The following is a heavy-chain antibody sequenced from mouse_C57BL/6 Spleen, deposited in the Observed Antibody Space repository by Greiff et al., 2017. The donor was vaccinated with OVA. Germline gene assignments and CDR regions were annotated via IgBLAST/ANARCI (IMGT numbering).Heavy chain of an antibody. CDR3: ARNRYYGSSSHWYFDV. V-gene: IGHV2-2*01. Sequence: VQVVESGPGLVQPSQSLSITCTVSGFSLTSYGVHWVRQSPGKGLEWLGVIWSGGSTDYNAAFISRLSISKDNSKSQVFFKMNSLQADDTAIYYCARNRYYGSSSHWYFDVWGTGTTVTVSS. J-gene: IGHJ1*03. D-gene: IGHD1-1*01. CDR2: IWSGGST. CDR1: GFSLTSYG.